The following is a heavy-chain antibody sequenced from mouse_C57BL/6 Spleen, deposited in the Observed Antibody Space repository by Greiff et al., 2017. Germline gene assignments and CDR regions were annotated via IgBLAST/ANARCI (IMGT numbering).Heavy chain of an antibody. J-gene: IGHJ4*01. D-gene: IGHD1-1*01. CDR2: IDPETGGT. V-gene: IGHV1-15*01. CDR1: GYTFTDYE. Sequence: QVQLQQSGAELVRPGASVTLSCKASGYTFTDYEMHWVKQTPVHGLEWIGAIDPETGGTAYNQKFKGKAILTADKSSSTAYMELRSLTSEDSAVYYCTRGPLLLRSGDAMDYWGQGTSVTVSS. CDR3: TRGPLLLRSGDAMDY.